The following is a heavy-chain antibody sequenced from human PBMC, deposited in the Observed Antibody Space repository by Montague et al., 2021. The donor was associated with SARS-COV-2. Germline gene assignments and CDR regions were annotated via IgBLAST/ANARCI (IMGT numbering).Heavy chain of an antibody. V-gene: IGHV4-30-2*06. D-gene: IGHD3-10*01. CDR2: IYQSGXA. CDR3: ATGTRMYGMDL. Sequence: TLSLTCVVSGGSVSSGDYSWSWIRQSPGKGLEWIGYIYQSGXAXYXXSLKSRVTISIDTSNNQFSLNLRSVTAADTGLYYCATGTRMYGMDLWGQGTTVTVSS. J-gene: IGHJ6*02. CDR1: GGSVSSGDYS.